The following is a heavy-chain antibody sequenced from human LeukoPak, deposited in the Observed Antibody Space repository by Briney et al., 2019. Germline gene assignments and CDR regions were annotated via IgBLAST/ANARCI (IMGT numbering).Heavy chain of an antibody. CDR2: ISWDGGST. D-gene: IGHD6-13*01. V-gene: IGHV3-43*01. J-gene: IGHJ4*02. Sequence: GGSLRLSCTASGFTFDDYTMHWVRQAPGKGLEWVSLISWDGGSTYYADSVKGRFTISRDNSKNFLYLQMNSLRTEDTALYYCAKDNAAAGIKQFDYWGQGTLVTVSS. CDR3: AKDNAAAGIKQFDY. CDR1: GFTFDDYT.